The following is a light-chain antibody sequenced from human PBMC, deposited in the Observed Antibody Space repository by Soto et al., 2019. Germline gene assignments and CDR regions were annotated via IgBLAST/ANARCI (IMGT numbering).Light chain of an antibody. J-gene: IGKJ1*01. CDR1: QSVSSSY. CDR3: QQYGTSPRT. Sequence: EIVLTQSPGTLSLSSGERATLSCRASQSVSSSYLAWYQQKPGQAPRLLVYATSSRATGIPDRFSGSGSGTDFTLTISRLEPEDFAVYYCQQYGTSPRTFGPGTKVEF. V-gene: IGKV3-20*01. CDR2: ATS.